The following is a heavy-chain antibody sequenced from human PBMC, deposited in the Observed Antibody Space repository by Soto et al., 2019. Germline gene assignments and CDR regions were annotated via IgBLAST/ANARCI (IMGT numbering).Heavy chain of an antibody. V-gene: IGHV1-69*02. J-gene: IGHJ6*02. CDR1: GGTFSSYT. CDR2: IIPILGIA. CDR3: ARVDTAMAGVPRDYGMDV. Sequence: QVQLVQSGAEVKKPGSSVKVSCKASGGTFSSYTISWVRQAPGQGLEWMGRIIPILGIANYAQKFQGRVTINADKATSTAYMELSSLRSEDTAVYYCARVDTAMAGVPRDYGMDVWGQGTTVTVSS. D-gene: IGHD5-18*01.